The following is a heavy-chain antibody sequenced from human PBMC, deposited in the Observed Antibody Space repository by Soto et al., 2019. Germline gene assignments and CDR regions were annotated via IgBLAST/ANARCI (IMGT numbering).Heavy chain of an antibody. J-gene: IGHJ6*02. CDR3: ARGEAAYGMDV. D-gene: IGHD6-25*01. CDR1: GFTFSSYG. CDR2: IWYDGSNK. Sequence: GGSLRLSCGASGFTFSSYGMHWVRQAPGKGLEWVAVIWYDGSNKYYADSVKGRFTISRDNSKNTLYLQMNSLRAEDTAVYYCARGEAAYGMDVWGQGTTVTVSS. V-gene: IGHV3-33*01.